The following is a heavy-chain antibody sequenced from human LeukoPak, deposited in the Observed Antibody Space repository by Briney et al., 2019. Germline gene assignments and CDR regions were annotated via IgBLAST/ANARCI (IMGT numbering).Heavy chain of an antibody. J-gene: IGHJ6*02. D-gene: IGHD3-22*01. V-gene: IGHV4-39*01. CDR3: AAYYYDSSGYYRFWNYYYYGMDV. CDR2: IYYSGST. CDR1: GGSISSSSYY. Sequence: SETLSLTCTVSGGSISSSSYYWGWIRQPPGKGLEWIGSIYYSGSTYHNPPLKSRVTMSVDTSKNQFSLRLSSVTAADTAVYYCAAYYYDSSGYYRFWNYYYYGMDVWGQGTTVTVSS.